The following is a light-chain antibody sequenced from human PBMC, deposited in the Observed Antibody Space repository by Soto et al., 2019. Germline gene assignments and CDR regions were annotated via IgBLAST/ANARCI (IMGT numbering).Light chain of an antibody. V-gene: IGKV1-27*01. CDR3: QKYNSAPRT. CDR2: AAS. J-gene: IGKJ1*01. Sequence: DIQMAQSPSSLSASVGDRVTITCRASQGISNYLAWYQQKPGKVPKLLIYAASTLQSGVPSRFSGSGSGTDFTLTTSSLQPENVATYYCQKYNSAPRTFGQGTMVEIK. CDR1: QGISNY.